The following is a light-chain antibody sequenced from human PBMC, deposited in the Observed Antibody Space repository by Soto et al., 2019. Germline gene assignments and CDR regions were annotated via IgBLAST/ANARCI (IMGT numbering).Light chain of an antibody. CDR1: QSISSY. CDR3: QQSHSTPPYT. Sequence: DIPMTQSPSSLSASVGDRVTITCRASQSISSYLNWYQQKPGKAPKLLMYAASSLQSGVPSRFSGSGSGTDFTLTISSLQPEDFATYYCQQSHSTPPYTFGQGTKLEIK. V-gene: IGKV1-39*01. J-gene: IGKJ2*01. CDR2: AAS.